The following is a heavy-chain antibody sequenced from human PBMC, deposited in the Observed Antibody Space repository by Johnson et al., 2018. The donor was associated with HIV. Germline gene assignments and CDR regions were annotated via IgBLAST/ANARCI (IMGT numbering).Heavy chain of an antibody. CDR3: ARARARVTFDI. V-gene: IGHV3-30*03. CDR2: ISYDGST. J-gene: IGHJ3*02. CDR1: GFTFSSYG. D-gene: IGHD2-21*01. Sequence: QVQLVESGGGLVQPGRSLRLSCAASGFTFSSYGMHWVRQAPGKGLEWVAVISYDGSTYYADSVKGRFTISRDNSKNTLYLQMNSLRAEDTAVYYCARARARVTFDIWGQGTMVTVSS.